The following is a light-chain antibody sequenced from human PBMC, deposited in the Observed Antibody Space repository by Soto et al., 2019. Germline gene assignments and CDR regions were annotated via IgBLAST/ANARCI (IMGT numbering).Light chain of an antibody. Sequence: DIPMTQSPSSLSASVGDRVTITCRASQGISNYLAWYQQKPGKVPKLLIHAASTLQSGVPSRFSGSGSGTEFTLSISSLQPEDVATYYCQKYNSAMLTFGGGTKVDIK. CDR1: QGISNY. J-gene: IGKJ4*01. V-gene: IGKV1-27*01. CDR3: QKYNSAMLT. CDR2: AAS.